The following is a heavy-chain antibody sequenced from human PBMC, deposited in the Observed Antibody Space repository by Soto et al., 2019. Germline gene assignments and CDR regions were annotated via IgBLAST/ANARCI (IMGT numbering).Heavy chain of an antibody. Sequence: QVHLVQSGAEVKKPGASVNVSCKTSGYTFTRNGISWVRQAPGQGLEWMGWISPNSGNIKYAQKLQGRVIMTTDTSTSTAYMELRSLRTDVTALYYCVKDRDSNRWPSRDVWGPGTTVTVSS. V-gene: IGHV1-18*01. CDR1: GYTFTRNG. D-gene: IGHD3-22*01. J-gene: IGHJ6*02. CDR3: VKDRDSNRWPSRDV. CDR2: ISPNSGNI.